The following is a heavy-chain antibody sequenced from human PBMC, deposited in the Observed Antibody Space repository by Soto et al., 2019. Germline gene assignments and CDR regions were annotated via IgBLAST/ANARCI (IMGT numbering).Heavy chain of an antibody. J-gene: IGHJ4*02. CDR2: ISSSSSNI. D-gene: IGHD3-10*01. V-gene: IGHV3-48*01. CDR1: GFTFSSYS. CDR3: ARANYYGSPRDLDY. Sequence: EVQLVESGGGLVQPGGSLRLSCAASGFTFSSYSMNYVRQAPGKGQEWVSYISSSSSNIYYADSVKGRFTISRDNAKNSLYLQMNSRRAEDTALYYCARANYYGSPRDLDYWGQGTLVSVSS.